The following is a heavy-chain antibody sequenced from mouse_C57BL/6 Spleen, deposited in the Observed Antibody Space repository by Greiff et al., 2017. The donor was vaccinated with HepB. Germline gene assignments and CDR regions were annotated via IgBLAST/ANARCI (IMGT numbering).Heavy chain of an antibody. Sequence: QVQLQQPGAELVKPGASVKMSCKASGYTFTSYWITWVKQRPGQGLEWIGDIYPGSGSTNYNEKFKSKATLTVDTSSSTAYMQLSSLTSEDSAVYYCARERNYYGSRERLGAMDYWGQGTSVTVSS. CDR1: GYTFTSYW. D-gene: IGHD1-1*01. CDR3: ARERNYYGSRERLGAMDY. V-gene: IGHV1-55*01. CDR2: IYPGSGST. J-gene: IGHJ4*01.